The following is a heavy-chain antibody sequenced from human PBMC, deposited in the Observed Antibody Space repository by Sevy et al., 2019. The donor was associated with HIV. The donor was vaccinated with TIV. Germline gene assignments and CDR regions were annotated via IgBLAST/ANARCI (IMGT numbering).Heavy chain of an antibody. J-gene: IGHJ6*02. Sequence: GGSLRLSCAASGFTFSSYAMHWVRQAPGKGLEWVAVISYDGSNKYYTDSVKGRFTISRDNSKNTLYLQLNSLRAEDTAVYYCAREPIVVVPAGGKTRKDYYYYGMDVWGQGTTVTVSS. V-gene: IGHV3-30*04. D-gene: IGHD2-2*01. CDR3: AREPIVVVPAGGKTRKDYYYYGMDV. CDR1: GFTFSSYA. CDR2: ISYDGSNK.